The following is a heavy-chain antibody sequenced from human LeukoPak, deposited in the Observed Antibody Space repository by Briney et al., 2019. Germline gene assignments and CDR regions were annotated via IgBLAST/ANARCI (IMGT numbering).Heavy chain of an antibody. D-gene: IGHD6-19*01. J-gene: IGHJ6*03. V-gene: IGHV1-18*01. CDR2: ISAYNGNT. CDR1: GYTFTSYG. Sequence: GASVKVSCKASGYTFTSYGISWVRQAPGQGLEWMGWISAYNGNTNYAQKLQGRVTMTTDTSTSTAYMELRSLRSDDTAVYYCARGNLKIAVAGLNYYYYYYMDVWGKGTTVTISS. CDR3: ARGNLKIAVAGLNYYYYYYMDV.